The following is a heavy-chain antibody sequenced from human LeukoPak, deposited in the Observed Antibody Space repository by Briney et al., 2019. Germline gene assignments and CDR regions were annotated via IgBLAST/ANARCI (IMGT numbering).Heavy chain of an antibody. V-gene: IGHV3-23*01. CDR1: GFTFSNYA. CDR3: TTWVGAHFDF. J-gene: IGHJ4*02. D-gene: IGHD1-26*01. Sequence: PEGSLRLFCAASGFTFSNYAMHWVRQAPGKGLEWVSTIDGPTFRTHYADSVMGRFTISRDNSKNTLYLQMNSLRAEDAAVYFCTTWVGAHFDFWGQGTLVTVSS. CDR2: IDGPTFRT.